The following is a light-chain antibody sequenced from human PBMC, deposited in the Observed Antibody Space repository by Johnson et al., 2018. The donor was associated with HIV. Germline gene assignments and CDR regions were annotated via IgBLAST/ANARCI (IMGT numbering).Light chain of an antibody. V-gene: IGLV1-51*01. CDR1: SSNIGNNY. CDR2: DNN. Sequence: SVLTQPPSVSAAPGQKVTISCSGSSSNIGNNYVSWYQQLPGTAPKLLIYDNNKRPSGIPDRFSGSKSGRYLTISDLQSDDETDCHCETCDSNTRVCGTGTKVTVL. CDR3: ETCDSNTRV. J-gene: IGLJ1*01.